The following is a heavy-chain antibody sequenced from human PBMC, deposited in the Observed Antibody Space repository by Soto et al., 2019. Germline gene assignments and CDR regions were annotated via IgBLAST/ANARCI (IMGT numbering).Heavy chain of an antibody. CDR3: ARVGPWVPYYYDSSPYTFENWFDP. Sequence: SETLSLTCAVSGYSISSGYYCGWLRQPLGKGLEWFGSIYHGGGTYYNPSLNSRFTLSIDMTNNHVSLILNSVTAADTAVYYCARVGPWVPYYYDSSPYTFENWFDPWGQGTLVTVSS. J-gene: IGHJ5*02. CDR1: GYSISSGYY. D-gene: IGHD3-22*01. CDR2: IYHGGGT. V-gene: IGHV4-38-2*01.